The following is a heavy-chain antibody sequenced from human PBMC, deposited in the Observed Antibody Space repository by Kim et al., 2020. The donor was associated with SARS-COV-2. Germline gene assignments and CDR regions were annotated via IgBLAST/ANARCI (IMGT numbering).Heavy chain of an antibody. CDR2: INHSGST. D-gene: IGHD6-13*01. J-gene: IGHJ6*02. Sequence: SETLSLTCAVYGGSFSGYYWSWIRQPPGKGLEWIGEINHSGSTNYNPSLKSRVTISVDTSKNQFSLKLSSVTAADTAVYYCARYRPHSWYGYYYYGMDVWGQGTTVTVSS. V-gene: IGHV4-34*01. CDR1: GGSFSGYY. CDR3: ARYRPHSWYGYYYYGMDV.